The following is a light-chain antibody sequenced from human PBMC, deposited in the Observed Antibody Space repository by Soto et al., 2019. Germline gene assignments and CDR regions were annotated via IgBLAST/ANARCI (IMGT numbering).Light chain of an antibody. V-gene: IGKV1-6*01. CDR1: QGISTE. Sequence: AIQVTQSPSSLSSSVGDRVTITCRASQGISTELSWYQQKPGKAPKFLIFAASNLQSGVPSRFSGSGSGTDFTLTISSLQPEDFATYFCRQDDDCPFNFGGGTKVEIK. CDR2: AAS. CDR3: RQDDDCPFN. J-gene: IGKJ4*01.